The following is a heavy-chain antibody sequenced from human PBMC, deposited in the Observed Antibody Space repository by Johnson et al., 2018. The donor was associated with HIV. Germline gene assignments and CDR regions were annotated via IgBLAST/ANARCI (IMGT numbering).Heavy chain of an antibody. J-gene: IGHJ3*01. Sequence: QVQLVESGGGVVQPGGSLRLSCAASEFTFSTFSRNAMHWVRQAPGKGLEWVAVISYDGTNTYYADSVKGRFTISRDNAKNSLYLQMNSLRDEDTAVYYCVTADRGSAWGQGTTVTVSS. CDR2: ISYDGTNT. CDR1: EFTFSTFSRNA. CDR3: VTADRGSA. V-gene: IGHV3-30*04. D-gene: IGHD1-26*01.